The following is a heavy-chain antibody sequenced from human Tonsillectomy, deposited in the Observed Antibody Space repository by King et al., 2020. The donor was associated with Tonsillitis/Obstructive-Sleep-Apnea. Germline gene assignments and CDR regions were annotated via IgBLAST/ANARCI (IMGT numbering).Heavy chain of an antibody. CDR1: GFTFNTYT. Sequence: VQLVESGGGLVQPGGSLRLSCSASGFTFNTYTMHWVRQAPGKGLEYVSAISSNGDGTYYADSVKGRFTISRDNSKNTLYLQMSSLRAEDTAFYYCVRPLPYYYDSSGNYWGQGTLVTVSS. CDR2: ISSNGDGT. D-gene: IGHD3-22*01. CDR3: VRPLPYYYDSSGNY. J-gene: IGHJ4*02. V-gene: IGHV3-64D*06.